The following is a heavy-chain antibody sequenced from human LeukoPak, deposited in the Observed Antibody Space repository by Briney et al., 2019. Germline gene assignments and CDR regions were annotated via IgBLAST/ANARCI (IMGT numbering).Heavy chain of an antibody. D-gene: IGHD3-3*01. Sequence: SETLSLTCTVSGGSISSSSYYWGWIRQPPGKGLEWIGSIYYSGSTYYNPSLKSRVTISVDTSKNQFSLKLSSVTAADTDVYYCAIRNYDFWSGYYSTWFDPWGQGTLVTVSS. V-gene: IGHV4-39*01. CDR2: IYYSGST. CDR3: AIRNYDFWSGYYSTWFDP. CDR1: GGSISSSSYY. J-gene: IGHJ5*02.